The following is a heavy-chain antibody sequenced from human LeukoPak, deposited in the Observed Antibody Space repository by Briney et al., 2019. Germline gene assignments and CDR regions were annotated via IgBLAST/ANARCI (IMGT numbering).Heavy chain of an antibody. CDR2: IDPSGGST. Sequence: ASAKVSCKAFGYTFTSYYIHWVRQAPGQGLEWMGIIDPSGGSTLYTQKFQGRVTMTRDMSTTTVYMELSSLRSDDTAVYYCARMNEPFSGYEGWGQGTLVTVSS. CDR1: GYTFTSYY. D-gene: IGHD5-12*01. J-gene: IGHJ4*02. CDR3: ARMNEPFSGYEG. V-gene: IGHV1-46*01.